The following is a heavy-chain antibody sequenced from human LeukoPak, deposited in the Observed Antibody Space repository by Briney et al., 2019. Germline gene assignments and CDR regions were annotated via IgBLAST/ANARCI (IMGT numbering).Heavy chain of an antibody. V-gene: IGHV3-7*01. CDR1: GFTFSTYR. CDR3: AKDHDYVWGSYHDHYYFGY. CDR2: IKQDGSEK. Sequence: PGGSLRLSCAASGFTFSTYRMSWVRQAPGKGLEWVANIKQDGSEKHYVDSVKGRFTISGDNAKNTLYLQMNSLRAEDTAVYYCAKDHDYVWGSYHDHYYFGYWGQGTLVTVSS. J-gene: IGHJ4*02. D-gene: IGHD3-16*02.